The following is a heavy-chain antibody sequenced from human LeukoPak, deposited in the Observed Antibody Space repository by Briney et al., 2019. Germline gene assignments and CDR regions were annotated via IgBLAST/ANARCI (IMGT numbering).Heavy chain of an antibody. V-gene: IGHV4-34*01. CDR3: ARGKTMVRGVIARPYYYYYMDV. CDR2: NNHSGST. CDR1: GGSFSGYY. Sequence: MPSETLSLTCALYGGSFSGYYWSWIRQPPGKGLEWIGENNHSGSTNYNPSLKSRVTISVDTSKNQCSVKLSPVTAADTAVYYCARGKTMVRGVIARPYYYYYMDVWGKGTTVTVSS. D-gene: IGHD3-10*01. J-gene: IGHJ6*03.